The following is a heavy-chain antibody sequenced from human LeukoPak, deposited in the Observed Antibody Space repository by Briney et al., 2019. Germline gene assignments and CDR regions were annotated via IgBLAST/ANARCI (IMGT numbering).Heavy chain of an antibody. Sequence: GGSLRLSCAASGFTFSSYGMHWVRQAPGKGLEWVAVISYDGSNKYYADSVKGRFTISRDNSKNTLYLQMNSLRAEDTAVYYCAKPNYYYDSSGPDYWGQGTLVTVSS. CDR3: AKPNYYYDSSGPDY. CDR2: ISYDGSNK. CDR1: GFTFSSYG. D-gene: IGHD3-22*01. V-gene: IGHV3-30*18. J-gene: IGHJ4*02.